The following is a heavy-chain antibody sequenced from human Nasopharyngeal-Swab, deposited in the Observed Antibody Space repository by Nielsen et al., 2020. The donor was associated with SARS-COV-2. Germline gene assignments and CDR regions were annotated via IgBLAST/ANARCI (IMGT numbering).Heavy chain of an antibody. D-gene: IGHD4-23*01. J-gene: IGHJ4*02. CDR2: IRSKTYGGAP. CDR1: GFTFGDYA. V-gene: IGHV3-49*01. Sequence: GESLKISCTTSGFTFGDYAMSWFRQAPGKGLEWVGFIRSKTYGGAPEYAASVKGRFTISRDGAESIAYLQMNSLRGDDTAVYYCTRDIGGKYGYWGQGNLVTVSS. CDR3: TRDIGGKYGY.